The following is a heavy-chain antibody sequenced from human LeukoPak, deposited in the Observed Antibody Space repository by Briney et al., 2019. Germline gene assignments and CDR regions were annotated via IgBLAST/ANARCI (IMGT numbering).Heavy chain of an antibody. J-gene: IGHJ4*02. V-gene: IGHV5-51*01. D-gene: IGHD3-22*01. CDR3: ARVGETYYDSYIDY. CDR1: GYNFANYW. CDR2: IYPGDSDT. Sequence: GESLKISCKGSGYNFANYWIGWVRQMPGKGLEWMGIIYPGDSDTRYSPSFQGQVTISADKSISTAYLQWSSLKASDTAMYYCARVGETYYDSYIDYWGQGTLVTVSS.